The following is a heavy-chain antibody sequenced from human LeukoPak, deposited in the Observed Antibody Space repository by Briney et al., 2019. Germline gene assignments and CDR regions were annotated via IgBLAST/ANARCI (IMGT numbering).Heavy chain of an antibody. V-gene: IGHV1-8*01. CDR3: ARYSGSLYNWFDP. Sequence: ASVKVSCKASGYTFTSDDINWVRQATGQGLEWLGWMNPNSGNTGYAQKFQGRVTMTRNTSISTAYMELSSLRSEDTAVYYCARYSGSLYNWFDPWGQGTLVTVSS. J-gene: IGHJ5*02. CDR1: GYTFTSDD. D-gene: IGHD1-26*01. CDR2: MNPNSGNT.